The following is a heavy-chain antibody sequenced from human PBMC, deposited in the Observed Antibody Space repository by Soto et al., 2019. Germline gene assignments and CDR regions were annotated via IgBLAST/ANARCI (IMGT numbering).Heavy chain of an antibody. CDR3: AHRAVLCSGGTCYSHPFDS. J-gene: IGHJ4*02. CDR1: GFSFNTTGVG. Sequence: SGPTLVNPTQTLTLTCTFSGFSFNTTGVGVGWIRQPPGRPPEWLTIIYWDDDKRYSPSLKSRLTITKDTSKDQVVLTLTNMDPVDTGTYFCAHRAVLCSGGTCYSHPFDSWGQGTLVTVSS. V-gene: IGHV2-5*02. D-gene: IGHD2-15*01. CDR2: IYWDDDK.